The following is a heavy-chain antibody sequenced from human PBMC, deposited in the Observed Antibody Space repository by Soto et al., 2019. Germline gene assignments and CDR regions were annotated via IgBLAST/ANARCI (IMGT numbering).Heavy chain of an antibody. Sequence: QVQLVESGGGMVQPGRSLRLSCAASGFTFSTYGMHWVRQVPGKGLEWVAVISYDGINTYYADSVKGRFSISRDNSKNPLDLPLSGLTAEASAVHCCALAPRYNGGWFGLVDFWGQGSPVTVSS. CDR1: GFTFSTYG. D-gene: IGHD6-19*01. CDR2: ISYDGINT. J-gene: IGHJ4*02. V-gene: IGHV3-30*03. CDR3: ALAPRYNGGWFGLVDF.